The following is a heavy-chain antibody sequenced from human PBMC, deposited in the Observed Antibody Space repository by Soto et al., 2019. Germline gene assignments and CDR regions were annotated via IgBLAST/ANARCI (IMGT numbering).Heavy chain of an antibody. V-gene: IGHV4-59*08. Sequence: SETLSLTCTVSGGSISSYYWSWIRQPPGKELQYIGYIYYSESTNYNPSLKSRVTISDDTSTNQFSLTLSSVTAADTAVYYCASCWWEREGYVMYVCAQGTTVTVS. J-gene: IGHJ6*02. CDR2: IYYSEST. D-gene: IGHD1-26*01. CDR3: ASCWWEREGYVMYV. CDR1: GGSISSYY.